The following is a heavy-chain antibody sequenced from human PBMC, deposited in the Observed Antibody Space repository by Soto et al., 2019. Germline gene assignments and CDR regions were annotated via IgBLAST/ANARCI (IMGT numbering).Heavy chain of an antibody. CDR3: ARHIIPYNPIDH. CDR1: GHSFTRYW. V-gene: IGHV5-51*01. Sequence: PWVSLTISCTCSGHSFTRYWIGWVRQMRGKGLVGMGIIYPGDSETRYSPSFQGHVTISADKSISTAYLQCSSLKASDTAMYYCARHIIPYNPIDHRGQGPLVTVCS. CDR2: IYPGDSET. D-gene: IGHD1-1*01. J-gene: IGHJ4*02.